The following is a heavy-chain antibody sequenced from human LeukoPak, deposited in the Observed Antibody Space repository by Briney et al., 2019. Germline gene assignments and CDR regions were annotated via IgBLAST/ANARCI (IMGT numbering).Heavy chain of an antibody. CDR3: ARSSDYYYYMDV. Sequence: PSETLSLTCAVSGYSISSSNWWGWIRQPPGKGLEWIGYIYYSGSTNYNPSLKSRVTMSVDTSKNQFSLKLSSVTALDTAVYYCARSSDYYYYMDVWGKGTTVTVSS. V-gene: IGHV4-28*06. CDR1: GYSISSSNW. CDR2: IYYSGST. J-gene: IGHJ6*03. D-gene: IGHD2-15*01.